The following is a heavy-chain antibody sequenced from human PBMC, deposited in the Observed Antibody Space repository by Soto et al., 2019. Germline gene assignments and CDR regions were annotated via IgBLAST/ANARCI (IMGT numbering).Heavy chain of an antibody. J-gene: IGHJ3*02. CDR2: IYHSETT. V-gene: IGHV4-30-4*01. CDR3: ARAGYFYDSSAYYFDAFDI. CDR1: GASISSVDYY. Sequence: QVQLQESGPGLVKPSQTLSLTCSVSGASISSVDYYWTWIRQPPGKGLEWIGCIYHSETTYYGPSLKSRVTISVHTSKNQLSLRLNSVTAADTAVYYCARAGYFYDSSAYYFDAFDIWGQGTMVTVSS. D-gene: IGHD3-22*01.